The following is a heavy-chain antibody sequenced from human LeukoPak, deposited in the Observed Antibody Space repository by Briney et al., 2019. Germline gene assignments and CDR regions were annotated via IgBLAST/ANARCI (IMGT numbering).Heavy chain of an antibody. CDR2: INHSGST. D-gene: IGHD3-10*01. V-gene: IGHV4-34*01. J-gene: IGHJ4*02. Sequence: SETLSLTCAVYGGSFSGYYWSWIRQPPGKGLEWIGEINHSGSTNYNPSLKSRVTISVDTSKNQFSLKLSSVTAADTAVYCCARLRGNYGSGSYRYWGQGTLVTVSS. CDR3: ARLRGNYGSGSYRY. CDR1: GGSFSGYY.